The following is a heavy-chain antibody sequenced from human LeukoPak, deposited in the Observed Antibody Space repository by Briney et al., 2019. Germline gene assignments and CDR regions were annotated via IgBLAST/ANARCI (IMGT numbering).Heavy chain of an antibody. Sequence: SETLSLTCVVSGASISSTNWWTWVRQPPGKGLEWIGEIFHRGSPNYNPSLESRVTISVDRSKNQFSLKLSSVTAADTAVYYCARGSDILTGYRDAFDIWGQGTMVTVSS. CDR2: IFHRGSP. CDR1: GASISSTNW. D-gene: IGHD3-9*01. J-gene: IGHJ3*02. V-gene: IGHV4/OR15-8*01. CDR3: ARGSDILTGYRDAFDI.